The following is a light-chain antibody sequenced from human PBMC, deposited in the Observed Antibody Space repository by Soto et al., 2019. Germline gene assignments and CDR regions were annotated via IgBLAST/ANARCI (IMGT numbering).Light chain of an antibody. CDR1: QSVSSSY. Sequence: EIVLTQSPGTLSLPPRERATLSCRASQSVSSSYLAWYQQRPGQAPRLLIYGASSRPTGSPDTFSGSGSVTDFTLTISRLEPKAFAVYYYQQYGSSPSITFGQGTRLEIK. V-gene: IGKV3-20*01. CDR3: QQYGSSPSIT. CDR2: GAS. J-gene: IGKJ5*01.